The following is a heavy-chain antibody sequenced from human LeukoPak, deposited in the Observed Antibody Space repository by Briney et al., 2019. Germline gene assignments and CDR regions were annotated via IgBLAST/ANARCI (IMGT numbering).Heavy chain of an antibody. CDR2: ARNKANSYTT. V-gene: IGHV3-72*01. Sequence: GGSLRLSCAASGFIFSSYIMNWVRQAPGKGLEWVGRARNKANSYTTEYAASVKGRFTISRDDSKNSLYLQMNSLKTEDTAVYYCARGFCSGGACYSGGHWGQGTLVTVSS. CDR3: ARGFCSGGACYSGGH. D-gene: IGHD2-15*01. J-gene: IGHJ4*02. CDR1: GFIFSSYI.